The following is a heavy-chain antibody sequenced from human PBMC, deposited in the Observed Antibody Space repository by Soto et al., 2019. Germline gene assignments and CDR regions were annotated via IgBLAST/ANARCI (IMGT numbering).Heavy chain of an antibody. CDR3: AKDYCDTRGVVAL. Sequence: QVHLVESGGGVVQPGTSLRLSCAASGFTFTDYGMHWVRQAPGKGLEWVAVISYDGSNKYYADSVKGRFTISRDNSKSTLYRQMNSLRAEDTAVYHCAKDYCDTRGVVALWGQGTTVTVSS. CDR1: GFTFTDYG. D-gene: IGHD3-22*01. J-gene: IGHJ6*02. V-gene: IGHV3-30*18. CDR2: ISYDGSNK.